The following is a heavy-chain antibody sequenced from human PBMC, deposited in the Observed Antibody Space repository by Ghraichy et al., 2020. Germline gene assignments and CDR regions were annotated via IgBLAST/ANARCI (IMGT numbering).Heavy chain of an antibody. Sequence: GGSLRLSCAASGFTFSTYGFHWVRQAPGKGLEWVTFVNSDDNKKYYVDSVKGRFTISRDNSKNTVYLQMNGLKPEDTAVYYCAKQLLSGWSRANGFDIWGQGTMVIVSS. CDR2: VNSDDNKK. J-gene: IGHJ3*02. V-gene: IGHV3-30*02. CDR3: AKQLLSGWSRANGFDI. D-gene: IGHD6-19*01. CDR1: GFTFSTYG.